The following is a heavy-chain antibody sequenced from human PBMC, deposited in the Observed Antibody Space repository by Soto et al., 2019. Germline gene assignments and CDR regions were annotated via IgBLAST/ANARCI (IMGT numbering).Heavy chain of an antibody. D-gene: IGHD3-3*01. CDR2: INNRGST. CDR3: ARAERTENYDFWSGYYTGRAFDI. Sequence: QVQLQQWGAGLLKPSETLSLTCAVYGGSFSGYYWSWIRQPPGKGWGWMGEINNRGSTNYNPSLKSRVTISVDTSKNQFSLKLSSVTAADTAVYYCARAERTENYDFWSGYYTGRAFDIWGQGTMVTVSS. CDR1: GGSFSGYY. J-gene: IGHJ3*02. V-gene: IGHV4-34*01.